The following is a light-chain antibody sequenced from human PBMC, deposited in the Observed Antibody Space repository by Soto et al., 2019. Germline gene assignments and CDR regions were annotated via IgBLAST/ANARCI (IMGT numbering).Light chain of an antibody. CDR2: GAS. J-gene: IGKJ5*01. CDR3: QQYNNWPPVT. CDR1: QSVNSN. Sequence: EIVMTQSPATLSVSPGERATLSCRASQSVNSNLAWYQQKPGQAPRLLNYGASTRATGVPARFSGSGSGTEFTLTINSLQSEDFAVYYCQQYNNWPPVTFGQGTRLEIK. V-gene: IGKV3-15*01.